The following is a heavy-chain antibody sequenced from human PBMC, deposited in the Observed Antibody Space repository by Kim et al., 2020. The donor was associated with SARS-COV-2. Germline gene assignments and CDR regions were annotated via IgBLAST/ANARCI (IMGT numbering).Heavy chain of an antibody. CDR3: TTVSMR. CDR1: GIPFSNAW. Sequence: GGSLRLSCAVSGIPFSNAWFNWVRQSPGKGLEWVGRIKSKTDGGTADLAAPVKGRFAISRDDSKNTLSLLMNNVETDDSAVYYGTTVSMRWGQGTLVTVSS. D-gene: IGHD2-2*01. J-gene: IGHJ4*02. CDR2: IKSKTDGGTA. V-gene: IGHV3-15*01.